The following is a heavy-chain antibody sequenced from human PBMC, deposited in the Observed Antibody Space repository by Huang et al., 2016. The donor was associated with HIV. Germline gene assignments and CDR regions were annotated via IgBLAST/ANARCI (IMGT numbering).Heavy chain of an antibody. CDR2: IYYSGDT. J-gene: IGHJ4*02. V-gene: IGHV4-39*01. Sequence: QLQLQESGPGLVRPSETLSLICTVSGGSITDSNYYWGRIRQPPGKGLEWIGSIYYSGDTDSNPSLKSRVTMSVDTSKNRFSLDIRSVAVADTAIYYCARHFGSWSGYFDSWGQGTLVPVSS. D-gene: IGHD3-10*01. CDR3: ARHFGSWSGYFDS. CDR1: GGSITDSNYY.